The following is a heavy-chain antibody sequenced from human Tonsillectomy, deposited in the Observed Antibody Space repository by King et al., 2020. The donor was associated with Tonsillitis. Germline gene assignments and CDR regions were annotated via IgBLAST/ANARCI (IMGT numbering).Heavy chain of an antibody. CDR2: IIPILAIP. CDR3: ARSGAGMGNCFDS. V-gene: IGHV1-69*09. D-gene: IGHD1-1*01. CDR1: VDTFSSYT. Sequence: QLVQSGAEVKKPGSSVKVSCKASVDTFSSYTISWVRQAPGQGLEWMVWIIPILAIPNYAQRFQCRVTITADTSTSTAYMALSSLRSDEPAVYYCARSGAGMGNCFDSWGQGTLVTVSS. J-gene: IGHJ4*02.